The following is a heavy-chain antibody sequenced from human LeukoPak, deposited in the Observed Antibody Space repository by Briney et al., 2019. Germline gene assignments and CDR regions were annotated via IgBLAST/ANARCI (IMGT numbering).Heavy chain of an antibody. J-gene: IGHJ4*02. V-gene: IGHV3-9*01. CDR3: AKGFSGWYKFPFDY. CDR2: ISWNSGSI. Sequence: GGSLRLSCAASGFTFDDYAMHWVRQAPGKGLEWVSGISWNSGSIGYADSVKGRFTTSRDNAKNSLYLQMNSLRAEDTALYYCAKGFSGWYKFPFDYWGQGTLVTVSS. CDR1: GFTFDDYA. D-gene: IGHD6-19*01.